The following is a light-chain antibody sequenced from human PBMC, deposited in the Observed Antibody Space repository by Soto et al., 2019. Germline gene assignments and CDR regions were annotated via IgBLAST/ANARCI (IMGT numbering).Light chain of an antibody. Sequence: EIEMTQSPATLSLSPGEGATLSCRTSQSVGYSLAWYQQKPGLAPRLLTYGASTRITGIPDRFSGSGSRTEFALTISSMQSEDFAVYYCEQYKNWPGYTFGEGTKLEI. CDR2: GAS. J-gene: IGKJ2*01. CDR1: QSVGYS. CDR3: EQYKNWPGYT. V-gene: IGKV3-15*01.